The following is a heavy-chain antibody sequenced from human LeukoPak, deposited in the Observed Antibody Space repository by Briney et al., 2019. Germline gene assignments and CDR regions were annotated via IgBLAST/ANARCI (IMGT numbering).Heavy chain of an antibody. J-gene: IGHJ4*02. CDR1: GFTFSNYG. Sequence: GGSLRLSWAASGFTFSNYGMSWVRQAPGKGLEWVSAIGSSGGSKYYTDSVKGRFTISKDIPKNSLYLQMNSLRTEDTAVYFCVKDRGGYVKYKTFESWGQGTLVTVSS. V-gene: IGHV3-23*01. CDR2: IGSSGGSK. CDR3: VKDRGGYVKYKTFES. D-gene: IGHD5-12*01.